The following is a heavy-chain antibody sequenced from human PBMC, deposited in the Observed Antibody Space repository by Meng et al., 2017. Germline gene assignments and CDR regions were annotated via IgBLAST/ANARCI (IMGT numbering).Heavy chain of an antibody. CDR1: GCSISSVDW. CDR2: IYHGGNT. CDR3: ARDREVGATYWFDP. D-gene: IGHD1-26*01. J-gene: IGHJ5*02. V-gene: IGHV4/OR15-8*02. Sequence: QVRLRGSGPGPVKPAGTLPLTCVFAGCSISSVDWWSWVRQPPGKGLEWIGEIYHGGNTNYNPSLTSRVTISIDKSKNQFSLKLSSVTAADTAVYYCARDREVGATYWFDPWGQGTLVTVSS.